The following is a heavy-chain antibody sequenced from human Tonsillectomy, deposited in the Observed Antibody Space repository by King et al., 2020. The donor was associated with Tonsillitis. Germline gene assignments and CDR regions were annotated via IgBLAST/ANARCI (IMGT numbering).Heavy chain of an antibody. V-gene: IGHV3-73*02. Sequence: VQLVESGGGLVQPGGSLKLSCAASGFTFSGSAIHWVRQASGKGLEWVGRIRSKANSYATEYAASVKGRFTISRDDSKNTAFLQMNSLKTEDTAVYYCTSSPGGAFDIWGQGTMVTVSS. CDR3: TSSPGGAFDI. J-gene: IGHJ3*02. CDR2: IRSKANSYAT. D-gene: IGHD3-16*01. CDR1: GFTFSGSA.